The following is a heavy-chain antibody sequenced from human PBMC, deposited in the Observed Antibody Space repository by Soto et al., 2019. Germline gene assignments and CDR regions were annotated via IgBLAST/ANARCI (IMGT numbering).Heavy chain of an antibody. CDR1: GFTFSNSA. D-gene: IGHD3-22*01. V-gene: IGHV1-58*01. CDR2: IVLGSGNT. Sequence: ASVKVSCKASGFTFSNSAVQWVRQARGQRLEWIGWIVLGSGNTKYAQKIQERVTITRDMSTSTAYMELSSLRSEDTAVYYCATPNHHYADRGGYYPNDGFDICGLGTLVTVPS. J-gene: IGHJ3*02. CDR3: ATPNHHYADRGGYYPNDGFDI.